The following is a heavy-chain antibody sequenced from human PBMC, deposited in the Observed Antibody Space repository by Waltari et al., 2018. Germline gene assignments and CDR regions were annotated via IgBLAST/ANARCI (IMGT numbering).Heavy chain of an antibody. D-gene: IGHD4-17*01. CDR2: INTKKGDP. CDR3: ARALLGLTNRLDV. CDR1: GYTFTDYT. Sequence: QVQLAQSGSELKEPGASVKVSCRTSGYTFTDYTIKWVRQAPGQGLEWMGWINTKKGDPTYVQGFTGRFVFSLDTSVSTTYLQITGLKAEDTAVYFCARALLGLTNRLDVWGQGTTVTISS. V-gene: IGHV7-4-1*02. J-gene: IGHJ6*02.